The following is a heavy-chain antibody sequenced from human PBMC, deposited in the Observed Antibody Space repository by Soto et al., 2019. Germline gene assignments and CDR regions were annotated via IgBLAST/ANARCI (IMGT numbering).Heavy chain of an antibody. D-gene: IGHD3-3*02. Sequence: SETLSLTCTVSGDSIISSDFYWGWVRQPPGKGLEWIGSIFYLGSSYYNPSLKSRVTMSVDTSKNQFSLRLRSVTAADTALYFCARHSLALRKNNWFDPWGQGVMVTVSS. J-gene: IGHJ5*02. V-gene: IGHV4-39*01. CDR1: GDSIISSDFY. CDR2: IFYLGSS. CDR3: ARHSLALRKNNWFDP.